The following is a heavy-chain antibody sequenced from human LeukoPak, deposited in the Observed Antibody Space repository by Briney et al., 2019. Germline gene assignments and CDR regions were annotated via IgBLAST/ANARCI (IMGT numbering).Heavy chain of an antibody. J-gene: IGHJ4*02. CDR1: GFTFTSSA. Sequence: GASVKVSCKASGFTFTSSAVQWVRQARGQRLEWIGWIVVGSGNTNYAQKFQEGVTITRDMSTSTAYMELSSLRSEDTAVYYCAATPPYGSGSLDYWGQGPLVTVSS. V-gene: IGHV1-58*01. CDR2: IVVGSGNT. CDR3: AATPPYGSGSLDY. D-gene: IGHD3-10*01.